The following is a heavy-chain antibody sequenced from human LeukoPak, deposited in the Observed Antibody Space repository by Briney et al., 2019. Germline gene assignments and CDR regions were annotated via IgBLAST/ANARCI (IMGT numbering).Heavy chain of an antibody. CDR3: ARYCSSTSCYSTFDY. CDR2: IYYSGST. D-gene: IGHD2-2*01. J-gene: IGHJ4*02. V-gene: IGHV4-39*01. Sequence: SETLSLTCTVSGGSISSSSYYWGWIRQPPGKGLEWIGSIYYSGSTYYNPSLKSRVTISVDTSKNQFSLKLSSVTAAGTAVYYCARYCSSTSCYSTFDYWGQGTLVTVSS. CDR1: GGSISSSSYY.